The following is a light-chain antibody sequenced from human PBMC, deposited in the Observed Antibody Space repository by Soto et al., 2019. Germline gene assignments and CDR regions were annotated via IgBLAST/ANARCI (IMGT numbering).Light chain of an antibody. CDR2: AAS. J-gene: IGKJ1*01. Sequence: TRSPGTLSLSPGERAPLSCRANQSVSSNLAWYQQKPGLGPRLLIYAASARATGIPARFSGSGSGTEFTLTISSLQSDDFAVYYCQQYNNWPPWTFGQGTKVDI. V-gene: IGKV3-15*01. CDR1: QSVSSN. CDR3: QQYNNWPPWT.